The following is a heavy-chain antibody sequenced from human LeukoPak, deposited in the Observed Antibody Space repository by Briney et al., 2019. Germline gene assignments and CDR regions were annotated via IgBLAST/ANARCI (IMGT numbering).Heavy chain of an antibody. CDR2: IIPIFGTA. J-gene: IGHJ6*03. CDR1: GGTFSSYA. V-gene: IGHV1-69*05. CDR3: ARVKSSSGWNEDYYYMDV. D-gene: IGHD1-1*01. Sequence: SVKVSCKASGGTFSSYAISWVQQAPRQGLEWMGGIIPIFGTANYAQKFQGRVTITTDESTSTAYMELSSLRSEDTAVYYCARVKSSSGWNEDYYYMDVWGKGTTVTVSS.